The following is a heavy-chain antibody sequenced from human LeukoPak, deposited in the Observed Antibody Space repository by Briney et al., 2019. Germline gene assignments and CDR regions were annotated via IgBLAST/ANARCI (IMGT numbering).Heavy chain of an antibody. CDR2: INHSGST. V-gene: IGHV4-39*07. D-gene: IGHD3-22*01. CDR3: ARLGPLTYYYDSSGYYYLDY. CDR1: GGSVNSGSYY. Sequence: SETLSLTCTVSGGSVNSGSYYWSWIRQPPGRGLEWIGEINHSGSTNYNPSLKSRVTISVDTSKNQFSLKLSSVTAADTAVYYCARLGPLTYYYDSSGYYYLDYWGQGTLVTVSS. J-gene: IGHJ4*02.